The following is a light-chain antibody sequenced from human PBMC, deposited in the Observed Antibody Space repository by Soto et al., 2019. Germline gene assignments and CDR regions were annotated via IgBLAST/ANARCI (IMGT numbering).Light chain of an antibody. V-gene: IGLV2-14*01. Sequence: QSVLTRPASVSVSPGQSIAISCTGTSSDVGYYNYVSWYQQHPGKAPNVMIYDVNNRPSGVPDRFSGSKSGNTASLTISGLQAEDEADYYCSSYTSSSTYVFGTGTKVTVL. CDR3: SSYTSSSTYV. J-gene: IGLJ1*01. CDR2: DVN. CDR1: SSDVGYYNY.